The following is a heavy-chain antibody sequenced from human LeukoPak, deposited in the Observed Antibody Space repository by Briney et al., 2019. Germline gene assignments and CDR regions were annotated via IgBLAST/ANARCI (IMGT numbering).Heavy chain of an antibody. CDR1: GGSISSSSYY. J-gene: IGHJ4*02. CDR2: IYYSGST. D-gene: IGHD3-22*01. Sequence: SETLSLTCTVSGGSISSSSYYWGWIRQPPGKGLEWIGSIYYSGSTYYNPSLKSRVTISVDTSKNQFSLKLSSVTAADTAVYYCAKGDLVVLSRNYFDYWGQGTLVTVSS. CDR3: AKGDLVVLSRNYFDY. V-gene: IGHV4-39*07.